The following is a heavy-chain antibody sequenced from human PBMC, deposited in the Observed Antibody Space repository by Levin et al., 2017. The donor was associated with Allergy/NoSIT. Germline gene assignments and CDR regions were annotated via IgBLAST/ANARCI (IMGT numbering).Heavy chain of an antibody. V-gene: IGHV3-30-3*01. CDR1: GFTFSSYA. CDR2: ISYDGSNK. J-gene: IGHJ3*02. CDR3: AREGAAAGRSNDAFDI. D-gene: IGHD6-13*01. Sequence: GGSLRLSCAASGFTFSSYAMHWVRQAPGKGLEWVAVISYDGSNKYYADSVKGRFTISRDNSKNTLYLQMNSLRAEDTAVYYCAREGAAAGRSNDAFDIWGQGTMVTVSS.